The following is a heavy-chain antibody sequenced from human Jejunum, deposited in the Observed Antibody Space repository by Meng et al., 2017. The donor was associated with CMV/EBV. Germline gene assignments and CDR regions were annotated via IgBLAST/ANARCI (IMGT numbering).Heavy chain of an antibody. D-gene: IGHD4/OR15-4a*01. Sequence: GFTFGSYLMSWVRQAPGKGLEWVSGISGSGGTTFYADSVKGRFTISRDNAKNSLYLQMNSLRAEDTAFYYCARIYDYGGAHYGMDVWGQGTTVTVSS. CDR1: GFTFGSYL. V-gene: IGHV3-23*01. CDR2: ISGSGGTT. J-gene: IGHJ6*02. CDR3: ARIYDYGGAHYGMDV.